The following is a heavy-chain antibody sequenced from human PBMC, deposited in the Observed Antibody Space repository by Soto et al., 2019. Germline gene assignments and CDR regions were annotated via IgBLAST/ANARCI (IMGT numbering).Heavy chain of an antibody. V-gene: IGHV4-30-2*01. CDR3: ARGTRRYGMDV. CDR2: IYHSGST. J-gene: IGHJ6*04. CDR1: GGSISSGGYS. Sequence: SETLSLTCAVSGGSISSGGYSWSWIRQPPGKGLEWIGYIYHSGSTYYNPSRKSRVTISVYRSKNHFSLKLSSVTAADTAVYYCARGTRRYGMDVWGKGNRVTVCS.